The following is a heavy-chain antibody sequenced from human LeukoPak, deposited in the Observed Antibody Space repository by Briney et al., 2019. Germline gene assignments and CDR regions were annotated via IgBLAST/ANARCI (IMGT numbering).Heavy chain of an antibody. CDR1: GGSLSGYY. Sequence: SETLSLTCAVYGGSLSGYYWSWIRQPPGKGLEWIGEINHSGSTNYNPSLKSRVTISVDTSKNQFSLKLSSVTAADTAVYYCARGGYSYGFSRWGQGTLVTVSS. CDR3: ARGGYSYGFSR. CDR2: INHSGST. D-gene: IGHD5-18*01. J-gene: IGHJ4*02. V-gene: IGHV4-34*01.